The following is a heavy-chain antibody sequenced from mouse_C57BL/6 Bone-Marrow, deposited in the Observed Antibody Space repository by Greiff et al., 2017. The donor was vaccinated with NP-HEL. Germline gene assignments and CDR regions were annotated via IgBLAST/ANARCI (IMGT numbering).Heavy chain of an antibody. CDR3: ARTLRPYAMDY. CDR2: IYPGSGNT. D-gene: IGHD1-2*01. CDR1: GYTFTDYY. J-gene: IGHJ4*01. Sequence: QVQLKQSGAELVRPGASVKLSCKASGYTFTDYYINWVKQRPGQGLEWIARIYPGSGNTYYNEKFKGKATLTAEKSSSTAYMQLSSLTSEDSAVYFCARTLRPYAMDYWGQGTSVTVSS. V-gene: IGHV1-76*01.